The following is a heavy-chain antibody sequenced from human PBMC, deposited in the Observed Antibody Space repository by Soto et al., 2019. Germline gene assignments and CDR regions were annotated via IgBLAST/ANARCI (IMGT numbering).Heavy chain of an antibody. V-gene: IGHV3-30-3*01. CDR3: ARDRKEAAGTRVLDY. CDR1: GFTFSSYA. J-gene: IGHJ4*02. CDR2: ISYDGSNK. D-gene: IGHD6-13*01. Sequence: ESGGGVVQPGRSLRLSCAASGFTFSSYAMHWVRQAPGKGLEWVAVISYDGSNKYYADSVKGRFTISRDNSKNTLYLQMNSLRAEDTAVYYCARDRKEAAGTRVLDYWGQGTLVTVSS.